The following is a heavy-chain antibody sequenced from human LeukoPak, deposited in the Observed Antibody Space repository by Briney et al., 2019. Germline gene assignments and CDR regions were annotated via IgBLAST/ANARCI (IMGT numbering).Heavy chain of an antibody. Sequence: GRSLRLSCAASGFPFSNYGMHWVRKAPGKGLEWVAVIWSNGDTKDYGDFVKGRFTISRDNSKNTFYLQMDRLRVEDTAVYYCATDAGGQPFDYWGQGTLGTVS. J-gene: IGHJ4*02. CDR1: GFPFSNYG. V-gene: IGHV3-33*01. D-gene: IGHD3-16*01. CDR3: ATDAGGQPFDY. CDR2: IWSNGDTK.